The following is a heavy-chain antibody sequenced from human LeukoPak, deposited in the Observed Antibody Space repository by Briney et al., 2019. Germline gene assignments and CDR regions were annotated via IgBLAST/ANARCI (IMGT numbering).Heavy chain of an antibody. CDR3: AKDHVYDSSGHYYMFGS. V-gene: IGHV3-30*18. CDR2: ISSDGSNK. Sequence: GRSLRLSCAASGFTFSSYGMHWVRQAPGKGLEWMAVISSDGSNKYYVDSVKGRFTISRDNSKNTLYLQMNSLRAEDTAVYYCAKDHVYDSSGHYYMFGSWGQGTLVTVSS. J-gene: IGHJ4*02. D-gene: IGHD3-22*01. CDR1: GFTFSSYG.